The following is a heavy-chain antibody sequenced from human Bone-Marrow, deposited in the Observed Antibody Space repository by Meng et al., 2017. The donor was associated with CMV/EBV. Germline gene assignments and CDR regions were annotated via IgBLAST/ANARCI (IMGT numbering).Heavy chain of an antibody. J-gene: IGHJ4*02. CDR1: GFTCSSYA. Sequence: GGSLRRNCAGTGFTCSSYAMHWVRQAPGKGLEYVPAISSNGGSTYYADSVKGRFTSSRDYSKYTLYLQMGSLRAEDTAVYYCASGSQGSIFDYWGQGTLVTVSS. V-gene: IGHV3-64*02. CDR3: ASGSQGSIFDY. CDR2: ISSNGGST. D-gene: IGHD1-26*01.